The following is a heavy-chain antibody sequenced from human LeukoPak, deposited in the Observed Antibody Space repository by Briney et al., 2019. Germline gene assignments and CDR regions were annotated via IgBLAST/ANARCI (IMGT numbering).Heavy chain of an antibody. Sequence: GGSLRLSCAASGFTFSSYAMSWVRQAPGKGLEWVSAISASGYSTYYADSVKGRFTTSRDNSKKTLYLQMNSLRAEDTAIFYCAKDVYNWNLYFDYWGQGTLVTVSS. CDR2: ISASGYST. D-gene: IGHD1-20*01. CDR1: GFTFSSYA. J-gene: IGHJ4*02. CDR3: AKDVYNWNLYFDY. V-gene: IGHV3-23*01.